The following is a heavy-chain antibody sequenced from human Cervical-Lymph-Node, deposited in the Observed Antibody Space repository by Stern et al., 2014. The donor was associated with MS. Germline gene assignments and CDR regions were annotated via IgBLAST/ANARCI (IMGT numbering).Heavy chain of an antibody. J-gene: IGHJ4*02. V-gene: IGHV4-4*02. CDR2: ISYTGGT. CDR3: ARRGGQRLIHFDS. D-gene: IGHD6-25*01. CDR1: GDFVTNTNY. Sequence: QVQLQESGPGLVKPSETLSLTCVVSGDFVTNTNYWSWVRQSPGKGLEWIGEISYTGGTNYKPSLQSRLLLSLDQSKNQLSLLLASGTATDTAVYFCARRGGQRLIHFDSWGQGTLVTVSS.